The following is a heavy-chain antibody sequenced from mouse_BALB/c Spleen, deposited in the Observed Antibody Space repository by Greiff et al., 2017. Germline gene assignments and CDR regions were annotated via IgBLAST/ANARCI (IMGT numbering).Heavy chain of an antibody. V-gene: IGHV1-7*01. CDR1: GYTFTSYW. D-gene: IGHD2-3*01. CDR2: INPSTGYT. J-gene: IGHJ2*01. CDR3: ARPMMVTTYGY. Sequence: VQRVESGAELAKPGASVKMSCKASGYTFTSYWMHWVKQRPGQGLEWIGYINPSTGYTEYNQKFKDKATLTADKSSSTAYMQLSSLTSEDSAVYYCARPMMVTTYGYWGQGTTLTVSS.